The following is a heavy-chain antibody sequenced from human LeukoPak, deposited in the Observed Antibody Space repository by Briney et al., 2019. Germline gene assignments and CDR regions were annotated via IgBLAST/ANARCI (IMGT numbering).Heavy chain of an antibody. J-gene: IGHJ5*02. CDR2: ISGSGGST. Sequence: GGSLRLSCAASGFTFSSYAMRWVRQAPGKGLVWVSGISGSGGSTYYADSVKGRFTISRDNSKNTLYLQMNSLRAEDTAVYYCAKDVLLWFGELSVADWFDPWGQGTLVTVSS. CDR1: GFTFSSYA. V-gene: IGHV3-23*01. CDR3: AKDVLLWFGELSVADWFDP. D-gene: IGHD3-10*01.